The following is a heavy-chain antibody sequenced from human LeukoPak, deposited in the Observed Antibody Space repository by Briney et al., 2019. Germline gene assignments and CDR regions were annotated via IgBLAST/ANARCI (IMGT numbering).Heavy chain of an antibody. V-gene: IGHV1-46*01. CDR1: VYTFTSYY. CDR2: INPSGGST. J-gene: IGHJ6*03. D-gene: IGHD3-22*01. CDR3: ARESGLYAADSSGYSYYYMDV. Sequence: ASVKVSCKASVYTFTSYYMHWVRPAPGQGVEWMGIINPSGGSTSYAQKFQGRVTMTRDTSTSTVYMELSSLRSEDTAVYYCARESGLYAADSSGYSYYYMDVWGKGTTVTVSS.